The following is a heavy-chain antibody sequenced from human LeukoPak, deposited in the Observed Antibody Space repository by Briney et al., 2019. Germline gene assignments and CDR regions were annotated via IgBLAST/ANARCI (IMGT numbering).Heavy chain of an antibody. J-gene: IGHJ6*02. V-gene: IGHV4-34*01. CDR1: GGSFSGYY. CDR3: ARARGVYYYDSSGNYYYYGMDV. Sequence: SETLSLTCAVYGGSFSGYYWSWIRQPPRKGLEWIGEINHSGSTNYNPSLKSRVTISVDTSKNQFSLKLSSVTAADTAVYYCARARGVYYYDSSGNYYYYGMDVWGQGTTVTVSS. D-gene: IGHD3-22*01. CDR2: INHSGST.